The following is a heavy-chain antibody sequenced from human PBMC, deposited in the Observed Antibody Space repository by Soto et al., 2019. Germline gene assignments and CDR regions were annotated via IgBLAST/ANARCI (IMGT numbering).Heavy chain of an antibody. Sequence: SETLSLTCTVSGGSISSGGYYWSWIRQHPGKGLEWIGCIYYSGSTYYNPSLKSRVTISVDTSKNQFSLKLSSVTVADTAVYYCARQCSGSYYNNWFDSWGQGTLVPVSS. CDR2: IYYSGST. V-gene: IGHV4-39*01. CDR1: GGSISSGGYY. CDR3: ARQCSGSYYNNWFDS. D-gene: IGHD3-10*02. J-gene: IGHJ5*01.